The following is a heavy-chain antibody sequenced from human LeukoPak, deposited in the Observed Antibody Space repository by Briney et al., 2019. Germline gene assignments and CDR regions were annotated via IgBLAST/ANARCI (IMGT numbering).Heavy chain of an antibody. J-gene: IGHJ4*02. Sequence: PGGSLRLSCAASGFTFSNAWMSWVRQAPGKGLEWVGRIKRKTDGGTTDYAAPVKGRFTISRDDSKNTLYLQMNSLKTEDTAVYYCTTDSQGYDSSGYYPDYWGQGTLVTVSS. CDR2: IKRKTDGGTT. CDR1: GFTFSNAW. V-gene: IGHV3-15*01. D-gene: IGHD3-22*01. CDR3: TTDSQGYDSSGYYPDY.